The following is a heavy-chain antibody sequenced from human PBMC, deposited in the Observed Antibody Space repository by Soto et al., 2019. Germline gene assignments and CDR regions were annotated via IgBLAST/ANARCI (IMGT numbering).Heavy chain of an antibody. J-gene: IGHJ4*02. Sequence: SVKVSCKASGFTFTSSAVQWVRQARGQRLEWIGWIVVGSGNTNYAQKFQERVTITRDMSTSTAYMELSSLRSEDTAVYYCAADSPNLSGYFDYWGQGXLVTVYS. CDR2: IVVGSGNT. V-gene: IGHV1-58*01. D-gene: IGHD2-8*01. CDR3: AADSPNLSGYFDY. CDR1: GFTFTSSA.